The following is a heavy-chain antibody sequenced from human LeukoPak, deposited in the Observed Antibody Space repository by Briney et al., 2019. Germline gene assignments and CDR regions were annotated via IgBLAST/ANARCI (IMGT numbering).Heavy chain of an antibody. D-gene: IGHD6-13*01. V-gene: IGHV1-8*01. Sequence: GASVKVSCKASGYTFTSYDINWVRQATGQGLEWMGWMNPNSGNTGYAQKFQGRVTMTRNTSISTAYMELSSLRSEDTAVYYCARDYSSSRDWWFDPWGQGTLVTVSS. CDR1: GYTFTSYD. CDR3: ARDYSSSRDWWFDP. J-gene: IGHJ5*02. CDR2: MNPNSGNT.